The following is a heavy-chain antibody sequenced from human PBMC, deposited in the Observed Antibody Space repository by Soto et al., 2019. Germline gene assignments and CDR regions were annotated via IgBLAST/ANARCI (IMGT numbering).Heavy chain of an antibody. CDR3: ARDWTGGSYFF. Sequence: PGGSLRLSCAASGFTFSDYYMSWVRQAPGKGLEWISYISNDDRTVYYADSVRGRFTISRDNVKNSLYLQMNSLRVEDTALYYCARDWTGGSYFFWGQGSLVTVSS. CDR2: ISNDDRTV. D-gene: IGHD1-26*01. J-gene: IGHJ4*02. CDR1: GFTFSDYY. V-gene: IGHV3-11*04.